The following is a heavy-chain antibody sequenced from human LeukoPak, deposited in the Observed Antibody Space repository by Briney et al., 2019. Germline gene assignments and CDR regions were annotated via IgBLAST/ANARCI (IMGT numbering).Heavy chain of an antibody. Sequence: ASVKVSCKASGYTFTSYGISWVRQAPGQGLEWMGWISAYNGNTNYAQKLQGRVTMTTDTSTSTAYMELRSLRSDDTAVYYCARARGSYYSDYFDYWGQGTLVTVSS. CDR1: GYTFTSYG. D-gene: IGHD1-26*01. CDR2: ISAYNGNT. CDR3: ARARGSYYSDYFDY. J-gene: IGHJ4*02. V-gene: IGHV1-18*01.